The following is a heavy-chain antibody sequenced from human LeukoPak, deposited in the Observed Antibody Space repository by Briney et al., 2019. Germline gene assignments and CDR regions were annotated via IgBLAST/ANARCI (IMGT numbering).Heavy chain of an antibody. D-gene: IGHD2-2*01. V-gene: IGHV1-18*04. Sequence: ASVKVSCKASGYTFTNYGITWVRQAPGQGREGMGWIRASNGNIDYAQKLQGRVTMTTDTSTNTDYMELRSLTSDDTAVYYCARGPYCSSTSCYRKWAGFDSWGQGTLVTVSS. CDR2: IRASNGNI. CDR3: ARGPYCSSTSCYRKWAGFDS. CDR1: GYTFTNYG. J-gene: IGHJ5*01.